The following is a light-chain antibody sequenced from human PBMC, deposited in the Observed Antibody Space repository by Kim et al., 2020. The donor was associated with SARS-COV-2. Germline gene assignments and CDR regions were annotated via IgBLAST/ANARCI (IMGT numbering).Light chain of an antibody. CDR2: YDS. Sequence: APGKTARITCGGNNIGSKSVPWYQQKPGQAPVLVIYYDSDRPSGIPERFSGSNSGNTATLTISRVEAGDEADYYCQVWDSSSDRVVFGGGTKLTVL. V-gene: IGLV3-21*04. J-gene: IGLJ2*01. CDR3: QVWDSSSDRVV. CDR1: NIGSKS.